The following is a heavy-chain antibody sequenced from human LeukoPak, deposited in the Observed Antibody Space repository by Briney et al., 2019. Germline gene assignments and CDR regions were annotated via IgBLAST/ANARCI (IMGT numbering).Heavy chain of an antibody. D-gene: IGHD1-26*01. CDR2: INTYNGNT. Sequence: ASVKVSCKASGYTFTSYGISWVLQAPGQGLEWMGWINTYNGNTNYAQKLQGRVTMTTDTSTSTAYMDLRSLRSDDTAVYYCARDPSLIVGATISFFDYWGQGTLVTVSS. V-gene: IGHV1-18*01. CDR1: GYTFTSYG. CDR3: ARDPSLIVGATISFFDY. J-gene: IGHJ4*02.